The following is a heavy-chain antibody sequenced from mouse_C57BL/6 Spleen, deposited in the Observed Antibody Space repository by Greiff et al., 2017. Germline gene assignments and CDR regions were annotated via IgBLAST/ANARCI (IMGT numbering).Heavy chain of an antibody. J-gene: IGHJ2*01. V-gene: IGHV5-17*01. Sequence: DVKLVESGGGLVKPGGSLKLSCAASGFTFSDYGMHWVRQAPEKGLEWVAYISSGSSTIYYADTVKGRFTISRDNAKNTLFLQMTSLRSEYTAMYYCAGGVTHFDYWGQGTTLTVSS. CDR2: ISSGSSTI. CDR1: GFTFSDYG. D-gene: IGHD2-2*01. CDR3: AGGVTHFDY.